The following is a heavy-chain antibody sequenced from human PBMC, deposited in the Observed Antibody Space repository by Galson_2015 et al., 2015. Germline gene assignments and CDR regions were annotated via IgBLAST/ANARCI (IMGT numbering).Heavy chain of an antibody. Sequence: QSGAEVKKPGESLRISCKGSGYSFTSYWISWVRQMPGKGLEWMGRIDPSDSYTNYSPSFQGHVTISADKSISTAYLQWSSLKASDTAMYYCARLGQAVTTYYYYGMDVWGQGTTVTVSS. V-gene: IGHV5-10-1*01. CDR1: GYSFTSYW. J-gene: IGHJ6*02. D-gene: IGHD4-17*01. CDR3: ARLGQAVTTYYYYGMDV. CDR2: IDPSDSYT.